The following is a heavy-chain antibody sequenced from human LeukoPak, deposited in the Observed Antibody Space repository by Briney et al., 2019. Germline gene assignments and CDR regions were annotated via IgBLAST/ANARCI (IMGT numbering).Heavy chain of an antibody. Sequence: SETLSLTCTVSGDSISSYYWSWIRQPPGKGLEWIGYIYYSGSTNYNPSLKSRVTISVDTSKNQFSLKLSSVTAADTAVYYCARDLDYYDSSGYFFDIWGQGTMATVSS. D-gene: IGHD3-22*01. J-gene: IGHJ3*02. CDR3: ARDLDYYDSSGYFFDI. V-gene: IGHV4-59*01. CDR1: GDSISSYY. CDR2: IYYSGST.